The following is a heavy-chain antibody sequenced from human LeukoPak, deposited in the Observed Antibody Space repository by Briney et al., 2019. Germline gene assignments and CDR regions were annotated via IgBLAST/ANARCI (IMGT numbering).Heavy chain of an antibody. Sequence: GWSLRLSCAASGFSFSDYWMNWVRQAPGKGLEWVANIKPDGSEEYYVDSVKGRFTISRDNAKGSLYLQMNGLRAEDTAVYFCVKDRGYSTFDYWGQGTLVTVSS. CDR1: GFSFSDYW. J-gene: IGHJ4*02. CDR3: VKDRGYSTFDY. D-gene: IGHD4-23*01. V-gene: IGHV3-7*03. CDR2: IKPDGSEE.